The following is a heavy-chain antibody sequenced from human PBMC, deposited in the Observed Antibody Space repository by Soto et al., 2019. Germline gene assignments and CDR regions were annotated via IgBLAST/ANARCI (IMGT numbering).Heavy chain of an antibody. V-gene: IGHV4-31*03. Sequence: QVQLRESGPGLVKPSQTLSLTCTVSGGAVDNGGFYWSWIRQQPGKGLEWIGHICCSGSSHYNPSLRSRVTISMDTSKNDLSLKLNSVTAADTAVYYCARGGAEDNYLGPWGQGTLVTVSS. CDR3: ARGGAEDNYLGP. CDR1: GGAVDNGGFY. J-gene: IGHJ5*02. CDR2: ICCSGSS. D-gene: IGHD1-1*01.